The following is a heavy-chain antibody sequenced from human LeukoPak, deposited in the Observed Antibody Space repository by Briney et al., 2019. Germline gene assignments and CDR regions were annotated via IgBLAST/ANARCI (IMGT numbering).Heavy chain of an antibody. CDR3: AKDYAIVVVPAAILDY. J-gene: IGHJ4*02. Sequence: PGGSLRLSCAASGFTFSSYGMHWVRQAPGKGLEWVAVISYDGSNKYYADSVKGRFTISRDNSKNTLYLQMNSMRDEDTAVYYCAKDYAIVVVPAAILDYWGQGTLVTVSS. V-gene: IGHV3-30*18. CDR2: ISYDGSNK. CDR1: GFTFSSYG. D-gene: IGHD2-2*01.